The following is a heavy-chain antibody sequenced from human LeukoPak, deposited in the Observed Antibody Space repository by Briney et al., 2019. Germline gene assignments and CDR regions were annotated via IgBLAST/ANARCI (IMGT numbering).Heavy chain of an antibody. CDR2: IYYSGST. CDR1: GYSISSGYY. J-gene: IGHJ4*02. Sequence: SETLSLTCTVSGYSISSGYYWGWIRQPPGKGLEWIGSIYYSGSTYYNPSLKSRVTISVDTSKNQFSLKLSSVTAADTAVYYCASIYHTTMGNWGQGTLVTVSS. CDR3: ASIYHTTMGN. V-gene: IGHV4-38-2*02. D-gene: IGHD5-18*01.